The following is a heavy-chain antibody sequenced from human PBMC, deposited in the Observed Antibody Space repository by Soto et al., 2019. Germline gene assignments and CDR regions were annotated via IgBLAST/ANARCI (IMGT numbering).Heavy chain of an antibody. CDR1: GFTFSSYG. Sequence: GGSLRLSCAASGFTFSSYGMHWVRQAPGKGLEWVAVISYDGSNKYYADSVKGRFTISRDNSKNTLYLQMNSLRAEDTAVYYCAKGTSGEGYYYYYGMDVWGQGTTVTVS. D-gene: IGHD3-10*01. V-gene: IGHV3-30*18. CDR3: AKGTSGEGYYYYYGMDV. J-gene: IGHJ6*02. CDR2: ISYDGSNK.